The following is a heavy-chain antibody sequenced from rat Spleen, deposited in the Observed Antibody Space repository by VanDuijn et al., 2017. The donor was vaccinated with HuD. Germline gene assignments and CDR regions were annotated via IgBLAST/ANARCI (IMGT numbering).Heavy chain of an antibody. CDR1: GFSLISYS. J-gene: IGHJ3*01. D-gene: IGHD1-6*01. CDR2: IWGDGST. V-gene: IGHV2-1*01. Sequence: QVQLKESGPGLVQPSQTLSLTCTVSGFSLISYSVNWVRQPPGKGLEWMGGIWGDGSTDYNSTLKSRLSISRDTSKSQVFLKMNSLQTDDTAMYFCARWRYTTDWFAYWGQGILVTVSP. CDR3: ARWRYTTDWFAY.